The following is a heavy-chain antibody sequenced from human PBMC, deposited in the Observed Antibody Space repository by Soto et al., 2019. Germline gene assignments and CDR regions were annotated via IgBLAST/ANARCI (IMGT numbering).Heavy chain of an antibody. J-gene: IGHJ4*02. CDR3: GGQRVVVAAYERYFDY. D-gene: IGHD2-15*01. CDR1: GFTFSSYA. Sequence: GGSLRLSCAASGFTFSSYAMSWVRQAPGKGLEWVSAISGSGGSTYYADSVKGRFTISRDNSKNTLYLQMNSLRAEDTAVYYCGGQRVVVAAYERYFDYWGQGTLVTVSS. V-gene: IGHV3-23*01. CDR2: ISGSGGST.